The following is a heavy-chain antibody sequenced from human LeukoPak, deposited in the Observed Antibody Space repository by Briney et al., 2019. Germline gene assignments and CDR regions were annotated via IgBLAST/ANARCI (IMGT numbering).Heavy chain of an antibody. D-gene: IGHD1-1*01. CDR2: IDPSDSYT. V-gene: IGHV5-10-1*01. CDR1: GYSFSSYW. J-gene: IGHJ4*02. Sequence: GESLRISCKGSGYSFSSYWITWVRQMPGKGLEWMGRIDPSDSYTNYSPSFQGHVTISADKSISTAYLQWSSLKASDTAMYYCARRAAGTTGRFDYWGQGTLVTVSS. CDR3: ARRAAGTTGRFDY.